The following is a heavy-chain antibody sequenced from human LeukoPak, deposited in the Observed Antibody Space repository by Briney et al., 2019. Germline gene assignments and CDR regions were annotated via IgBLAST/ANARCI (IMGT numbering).Heavy chain of an antibody. CDR3: ARGGIVVAPAAPDAFDI. CDR2: INPNSGGT. Sequence: ASVKVSCKASGYTFTGYYMHWVRQAPGQGLEWMGWINPNSGGTNYAQKFQGRVTMTRDTSISTAYMELSRLRSDDTAVYYCARGGIVVAPAAPDAFDIWGQGTMVTVSS. V-gene: IGHV1-2*02. CDR1: GYTFTGYY. D-gene: IGHD2-2*01. J-gene: IGHJ3*02.